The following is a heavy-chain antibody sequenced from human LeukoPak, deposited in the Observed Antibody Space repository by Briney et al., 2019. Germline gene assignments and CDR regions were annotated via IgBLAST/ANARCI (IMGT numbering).Heavy chain of an antibody. CDR2: MNPNSGNT. V-gene: IGHV1-8*01. D-gene: IGHD6-6*01. CDR3: ARGKAGGGSSIAARRYYYYYMDV. Sequence: ASVKVSCKASGYTFTSYDINWVRQATGQGLEWMGWMNPNSGNTGYAQKFQGRVTMTRNTSISTAYMELSSLRSEDTAVYYCARGKAGGGSSIAARRYYYYYMDVWGKGTTVTVSS. J-gene: IGHJ6*03. CDR1: GYTFTSYD.